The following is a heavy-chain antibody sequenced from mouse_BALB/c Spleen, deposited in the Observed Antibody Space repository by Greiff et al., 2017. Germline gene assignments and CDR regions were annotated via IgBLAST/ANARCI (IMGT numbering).Heavy chain of an antibody. Sequence: VQRVESGPGLVAPSQSLSITCTVSGCSLTSYGVHWVRQPPGKGLEWLGVIWAGGSTNYNSALMSRLSISKDNSKSQVFLKMNSLQTDDTAMYYCAREYYYGSTYAMDYWGQGTSVTVSS. CDR3: AREYYYGSTYAMDY. V-gene: IGHV2-9*02. J-gene: IGHJ4*01. CDR1: GCSLTSYG. CDR2: IWAGGST. D-gene: IGHD1-1*01.